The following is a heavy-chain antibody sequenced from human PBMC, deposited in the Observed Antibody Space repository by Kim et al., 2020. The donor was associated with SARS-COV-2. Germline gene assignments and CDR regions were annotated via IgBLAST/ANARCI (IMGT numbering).Heavy chain of an antibody. V-gene: IGHV3-9*01. CDR3: AKDIIANYYGSGFDY. CDR1: GFTFDDYA. CDR2: ISWNSGSI. J-gene: IGHJ4*02. D-gene: IGHD3-10*01. Sequence: GGSLRLSCAASGFTFDDYAMHWVRQAPGKGLEWVSGISWNSGSIGYADSVKGRFTISRDNAKNSLYLQMNSLRAEDTALYYCAKDIIANYYGSGFDYWGQGTLVTVSS.